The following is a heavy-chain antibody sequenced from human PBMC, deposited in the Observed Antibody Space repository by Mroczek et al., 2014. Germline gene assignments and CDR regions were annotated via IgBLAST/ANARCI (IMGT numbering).Heavy chain of an antibody. CDR3: ARIGRHYDILYFDY. D-gene: IGHD3-22*01. Sequence: QESGPVLVKPTETLTLTCTVSGFSLSNARMGVSWIRQPPGKALEWLAHIFSNDEKSYSTSLKSRLTISKDTSKSQVVLTMTNMDPVDTATYYCARIGRHYDILYFDYLGPGNPGHRLL. CDR1: GFSLSNARMG. CDR2: IFSNDEK. J-gene: IGHJ4*02. V-gene: IGHV2-26*01.